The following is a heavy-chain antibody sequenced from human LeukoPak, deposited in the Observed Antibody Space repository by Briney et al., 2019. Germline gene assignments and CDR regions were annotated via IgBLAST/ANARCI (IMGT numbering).Heavy chain of an antibody. V-gene: IGHV4-34*01. CDR2: INHSGSP. CDR3: ARDLSDYYGSGSYRPIDAFDI. CDR1: GGSFSGYY. J-gene: IGHJ3*02. Sequence: SETLSLTCAVYGGSFSGYYWSWIRQPPGKGLEWIGEINHSGSPNYNPSLKSRVTISIDTSKNQFSLKLSPVTAADTAVYYCARDLSDYYGSGSYRPIDAFDIWGQGTMITVSS. D-gene: IGHD3-10*01.